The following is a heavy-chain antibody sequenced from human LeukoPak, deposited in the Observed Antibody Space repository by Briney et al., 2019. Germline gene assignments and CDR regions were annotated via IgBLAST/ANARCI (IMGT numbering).Heavy chain of an antibody. Sequence: SETLSLTCTVSGYSMKSGYYWGWIRQPPGKGLEWIGYIYYSGSTNYNPSLKSRVTISVDTSKNQFSLKLTSVTAADTAVYYCARVYYSSSYDYWYFDLWGRGTLVTVSS. D-gene: IGHD6-13*01. CDR1: GYSMKSGYY. V-gene: IGHV4-59*01. J-gene: IGHJ2*01. CDR3: ARVYYSSSYDYWYFDL. CDR2: IYYSGST.